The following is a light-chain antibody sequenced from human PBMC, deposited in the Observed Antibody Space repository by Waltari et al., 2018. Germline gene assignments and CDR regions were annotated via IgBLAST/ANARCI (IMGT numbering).Light chain of an antibody. V-gene: IGLV1-40*01. Sequence: QSVLTQPPSVSVAPGHRATTSCTRSRSTNRSSQDHPRYQQLPGTAPKLVIYRNSNRPSGVPDRFAGSKSGTSASLAITGLQAEDEADYYCQSYDSSLSGVVFGGGTKLTVL. CDR3: QSYDSSLSGVV. J-gene: IGLJ2*01. CDR1: RSTNRSSQD. CDR2: RNS.